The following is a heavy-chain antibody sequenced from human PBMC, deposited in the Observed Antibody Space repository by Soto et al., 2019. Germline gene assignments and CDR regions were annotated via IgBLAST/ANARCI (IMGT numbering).Heavy chain of an antibody. CDR1: GFDFSSYA. J-gene: IGHJ4*02. CDR2: ITYTGDTT. Sequence: DVYLLESGGTLVQPGGSLRLSCAASGFDFSSYAMTWVRQAPGKGLEWVSGITYTGDTTYYADSVKGRFTISRDNYRNTLYLQMNSLRADDTAMYVCAKDWPGTSSVTSDYWGQGTLVTVSS. CDR3: AKDWPGTSSVTSDY. D-gene: IGHD3-10*01. V-gene: IGHV3-23*01.